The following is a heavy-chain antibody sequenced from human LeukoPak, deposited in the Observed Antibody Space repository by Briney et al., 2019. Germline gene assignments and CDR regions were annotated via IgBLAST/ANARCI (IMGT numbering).Heavy chain of an antibody. CDR3: ARDRGGSYLYLQY. Sequence: GGSLRLSCAASGFTFSSYSMNWVRQAPGKGLEWVSCISSSSSYIYCADSVKGRFTISRDNAKNSLYLQMNSLRTDDTALYYCARDRGGSYLYLQYWGQGTLVTVSS. CDR1: GFTFSSYS. J-gene: IGHJ1*01. CDR2: ISSSSSYI. D-gene: IGHD1-26*01. V-gene: IGHV3-21*04.